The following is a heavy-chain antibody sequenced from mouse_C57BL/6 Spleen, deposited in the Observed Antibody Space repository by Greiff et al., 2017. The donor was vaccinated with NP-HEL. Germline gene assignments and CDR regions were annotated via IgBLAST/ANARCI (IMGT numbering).Heavy chain of an antibody. Sequence: EVQVVESGGDLVKPGGSLKLSCAASGFTFSSYGMSWVRQTPDKRLEWVATISSGGSYTYYPDSVKGRFTISRDNAKNTLSLQMSSLKSEDTDMYYCARRGTTVVEDYAMDYWGQGTSVTVSS. CDR3: ARRGTTVVEDYAMDY. CDR1: GFTFSSYG. J-gene: IGHJ4*01. CDR2: ISSGGSYT. V-gene: IGHV5-6*01. D-gene: IGHD1-1*01.